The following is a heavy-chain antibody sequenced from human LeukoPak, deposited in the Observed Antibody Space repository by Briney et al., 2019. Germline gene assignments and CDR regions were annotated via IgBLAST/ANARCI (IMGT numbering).Heavy chain of an antibody. V-gene: IGHV1-8*01. CDR1: GYTFTSYD. CDR2: MNPNSGNT. CDR3: ARENLGYCSSTSCAIGAQYNWFDP. J-gene: IGHJ5*02. D-gene: IGHD2-2*01. Sequence: ASVKVSCKASGYTFTSYDINWVRQATGQGLEWMGWMNPNSGNTGYAQKFQGRVTMTRNTSISTAYMKLSSLRSEDTAVYYCARENLGYCSSTSCAIGAQYNWFDPWGQGTLVTVSS.